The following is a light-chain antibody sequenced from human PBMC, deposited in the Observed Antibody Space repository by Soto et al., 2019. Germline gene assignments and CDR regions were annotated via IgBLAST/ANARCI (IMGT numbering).Light chain of an antibody. J-gene: IGKJ4*01. CDR1: QSVSSY. CDR3: QQYYHGLSLT. Sequence: EIVLTQSPATLSLSPGERATLSCRASQSVSSYLAWYQQKPGQAPRLLIYDASNRATGIPARFSGSGSGTDFTLTISSLQAEDVATYYCQQYYHGLSLTFGGGTKVELK. CDR2: DAS. V-gene: IGKV3-11*01.